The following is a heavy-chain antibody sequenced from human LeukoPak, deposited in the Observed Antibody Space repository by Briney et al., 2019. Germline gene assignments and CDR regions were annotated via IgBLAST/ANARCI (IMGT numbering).Heavy chain of an antibody. J-gene: IGHJ5*02. CDR1: GGSFSGYY. CDR3: AQMVRGRNWFDP. CDR2: INHSGST. V-gene: IGHV4-34*01. Sequence: SETLSLTCAVYGGSFSGYYWSWIRQPPGKGLEWIGEINHSGSTNYNPPLKSRVTISVDTSKNQFSLKLSSVTAADTAVYYCAQMVRGRNWFDPWGQGTLVTVSS. D-gene: IGHD3-10*01.